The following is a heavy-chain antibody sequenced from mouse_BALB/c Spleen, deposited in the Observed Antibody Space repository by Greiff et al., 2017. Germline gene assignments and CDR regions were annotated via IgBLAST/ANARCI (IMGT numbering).Heavy chain of an antibody. CDR1: GYTFTSYW. Sequence: LQQPGSELVRPGASVKLSCKASGYTFTSYWMHWVKQRPGQGLEWIGNIYPGSGSTNYDEKFKSKATLTVDTSSSTAYVQLSSLTSEDSAVYYCTRNTTVGGKVCFDYWGKGTALRVS. CDR2: IYPGSGST. V-gene: IGHV1S22*01. CDR3: TRNTTVGGKVCFDY. D-gene: IGHD1-1*01. J-gene: IGHJ2*01.